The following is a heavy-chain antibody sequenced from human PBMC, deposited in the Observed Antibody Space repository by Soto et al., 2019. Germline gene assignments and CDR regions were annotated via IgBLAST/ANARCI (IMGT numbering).Heavy chain of an antibody. CDR3: ARSINP. V-gene: IGHV4-34*01. Sequence: SETLSLTCAASGGSFSAYYWSWIRQPPGRGLEWIGEINHNGNSNYNPALESRVTISVDTSKNQFSLKLSSVTAADTAVYYCARSINPWGQGTLVTVSS. CDR2: INHNGNS. J-gene: IGHJ5*02. D-gene: IGHD3-10*01. CDR1: GGSFSAYY.